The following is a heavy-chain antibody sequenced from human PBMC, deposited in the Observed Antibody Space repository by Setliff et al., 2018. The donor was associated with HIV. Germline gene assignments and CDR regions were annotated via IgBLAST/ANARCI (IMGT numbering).Heavy chain of an antibody. Sequence: SETLSLTCHVSGGSISGHYWSWIRQSPEKGLEWLGYMYSSGISNYSPSLKSRLSISVDTSKNQFSLNLSSVTAADTAVYYCARGEGSGFDIWGQGTMVTVSS. CDR2: MYSSGIS. CDR3: ARGEGSGFDI. CDR1: GGSISGHY. V-gene: IGHV4-59*11. J-gene: IGHJ3*02.